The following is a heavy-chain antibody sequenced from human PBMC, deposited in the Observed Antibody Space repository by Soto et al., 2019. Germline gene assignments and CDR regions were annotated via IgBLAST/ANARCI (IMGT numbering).Heavy chain of an antibody. J-gene: IGHJ4*02. V-gene: IGHV3-30*18. CDR2: ISNDGSNK. CDR3: AKSRGPPPSDFIFDS. D-gene: IGHD3-3*01. Sequence: GGSLRLSCAASGFTFSNYGMHWVRQAPGKGLEWVAVISNDGSNKYYVDSVKGRFTISRDDSRNTLSLQMNSLRGDDTAVYYCAKSRGPPPSDFIFDSWGQGTLVTVSS. CDR1: GFTFSNYG.